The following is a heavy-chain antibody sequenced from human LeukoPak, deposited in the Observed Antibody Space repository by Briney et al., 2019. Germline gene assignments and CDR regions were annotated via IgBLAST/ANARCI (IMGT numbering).Heavy chain of an antibody. D-gene: IGHD6-19*01. J-gene: IGHJ4*02. CDR3: ARGFMYSGGCWGY. CDR2: INPNSGNT. Sequence: ASVKVSCKASGYTFTGYYMHWVRQAPGQGLEWMGWINPNSGNTGYAQKFQGRVTITRNTSISTAYMELSSLRSEDTAVYYCARGFMYSGGCWGYWGQGTLVTVSS. CDR1: GYTFTGYY. V-gene: IGHV1-8*03.